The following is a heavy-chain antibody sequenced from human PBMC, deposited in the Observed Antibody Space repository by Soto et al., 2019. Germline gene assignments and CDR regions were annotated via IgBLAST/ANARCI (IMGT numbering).Heavy chain of an antibody. J-gene: IGHJ6*02. Sequence: PGGSLRLSCAASGLTFSRYEMNWVRQAPGKGLEWIAYIHSSGTTMYYADSVKGRFTISRDNAKNSLCLQLNSLSAEDTAVYYCAKHLEYTPSDGMDVWGQGTTVTVSS. D-gene: IGHD2-2*02. V-gene: IGHV3-48*03. CDR2: IHSSGTTM. CDR1: GLTFSRYE. CDR3: AKHLEYTPSDGMDV.